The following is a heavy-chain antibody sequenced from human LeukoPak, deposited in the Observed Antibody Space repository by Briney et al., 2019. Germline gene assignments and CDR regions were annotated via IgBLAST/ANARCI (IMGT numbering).Heavy chain of an antibody. Sequence: ASVKVACKTSGYTFSNYGMHWVRQAPRQSLEWMGWINTGNGNTKSSQKFQDRVTLTRDTSASTAYMELNSLSSGDTAVYYCARVPLHDTSGRYYPHWGQGTLVTVSS. D-gene: IGHD3-22*01. CDR1: GYTFSNYG. J-gene: IGHJ1*01. CDR2: INTGNGNT. CDR3: ARVPLHDTSGRYYPH. V-gene: IGHV1-3*04.